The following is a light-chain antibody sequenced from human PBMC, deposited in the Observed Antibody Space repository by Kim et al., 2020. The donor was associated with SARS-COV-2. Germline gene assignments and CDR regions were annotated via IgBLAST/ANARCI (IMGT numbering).Light chain of an antibody. Sequence: DIVMTQSPLSLSVTPGEPASISCRSSQSLLHGLGYHYLDWFLQKPGQSPQLLIYLGSGRASGVPDRFSGSGSGTNFTLKISRVEAEDVGVYYCMQAVEIPLTFGGGTKVDIK. CDR3: MQAVEIPLT. CDR2: LGS. CDR1: QSLLHGLGYHY. V-gene: IGKV2-28*01. J-gene: IGKJ4*01.